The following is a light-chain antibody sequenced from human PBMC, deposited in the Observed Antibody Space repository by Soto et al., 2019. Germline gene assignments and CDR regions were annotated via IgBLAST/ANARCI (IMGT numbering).Light chain of an antibody. J-gene: IGKJ5*01. CDR3: QQYNNWPPIT. Sequence: GHRAGLSCRASQSVSSNLAWYQQKPGQAPRLLIYGASTRATGIPARFSGSGSGTEFTLTISSLQSEDFAVYYCQQYNNWPPITFGQGTRLEIK. CDR2: GAS. CDR1: QSVSSN. V-gene: IGKV3-15*01.